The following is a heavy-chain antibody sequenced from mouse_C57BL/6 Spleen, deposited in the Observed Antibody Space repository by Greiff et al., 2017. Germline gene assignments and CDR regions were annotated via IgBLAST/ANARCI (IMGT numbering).Heavy chain of an antibody. CDR2: ISYDGSN. Sequence: EVHLVESGPGLVKPSQSLSLTCSVTGYSITSGYFWNWIRQFPGNKLEWMGYISYDGSNNYNPSLKNRISITCDTSNNQFFLKLDTVTTEDTATDYWARWLGHWDFDVWGTGTTVTVSS. V-gene: IGHV3-6*01. J-gene: IGHJ1*03. CDR3: ARWLGHWDFDV. D-gene: IGHD1-1*02. CDR1: GYSITSGYF.